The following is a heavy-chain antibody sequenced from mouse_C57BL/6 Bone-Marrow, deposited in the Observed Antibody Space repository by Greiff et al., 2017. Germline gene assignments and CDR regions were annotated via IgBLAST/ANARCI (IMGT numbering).Heavy chain of an antibody. CDR1: GFNIKDYY. D-gene: IGHD1-1*01. Sequence: VQLQQSGAELVKPGASVKLSCTASGFNIKDYYMHWVKQRPEQGLEWIGRIDPEDGETKYAPKFPGKATITADTSSNTAYLQLSSLTSEDTAVYYCARSTYGSSPYWYFDVWGTGTTVTVSS. CDR2: IDPEDGET. CDR3: ARSTYGSSPYWYFDV. V-gene: IGHV14-2*01. J-gene: IGHJ1*03.